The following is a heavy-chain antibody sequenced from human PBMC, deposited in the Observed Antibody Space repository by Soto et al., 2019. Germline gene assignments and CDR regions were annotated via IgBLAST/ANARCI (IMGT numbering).Heavy chain of an antibody. D-gene: IGHD6-13*01. CDR1: GGSISSYY. CDR3: ARLRAAARPGAFDI. V-gene: IGHV4-59*01. Sequence: PSETLSLTCTVSGGSISSYYWSWIRQPPGKGLEWIGYIYYSGSTYYNPSLKSRVTISVDTSNNQFSLKLSSVTAADTAVYYCARLRAAARPGAFDIWGQGTMVTVSS. CDR2: IYYSGST. J-gene: IGHJ3*02.